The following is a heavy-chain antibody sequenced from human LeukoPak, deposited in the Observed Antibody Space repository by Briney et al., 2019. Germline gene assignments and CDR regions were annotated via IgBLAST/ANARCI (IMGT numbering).Heavy chain of an antibody. D-gene: IGHD3-22*01. Sequence: GGSLRLSCAASGFAFSDYTINWVRQAPGKGLEWISSISSRSKNVYYADSVKGRFTISRDNSKNTLYLQMNSLRAEDTAVYYCAKDLNLGYYDSSGLLGVYFDYWGQGTLVTVSS. V-gene: IGHV3-23*01. CDR1: GFAFSDYT. CDR2: ISSRSKNV. J-gene: IGHJ4*02. CDR3: AKDLNLGYYDSSGLLGVYFDY.